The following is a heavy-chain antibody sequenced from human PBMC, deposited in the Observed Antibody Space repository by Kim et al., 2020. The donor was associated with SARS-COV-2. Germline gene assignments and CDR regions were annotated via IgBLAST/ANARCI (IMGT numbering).Heavy chain of an antibody. V-gene: IGHV4-59*08. CDR1: GGSISSYY. CDR3: ARHVGGFYYRQLRYFDWFWFDP. Sequence: SETLSLTCTVSGGSISSYYWSWIRQPPGKGLEWIGYIYYSGSTNYNPSLKSRVTISVDTSKNQFSLKLSSVTAADTAVYYCARHVGGFYYRQLRYFDWFWFDPWGQEPWSPSPQ. J-gene: IGHJ5*02. D-gene: IGHD3-9*01. CDR2: IYYSGST.